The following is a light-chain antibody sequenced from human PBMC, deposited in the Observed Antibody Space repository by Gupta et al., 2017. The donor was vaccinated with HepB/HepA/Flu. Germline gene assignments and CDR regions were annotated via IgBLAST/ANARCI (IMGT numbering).Light chain of an antibody. J-gene: IGKJ4*01. CDR2: AAS. CDR1: QGITSR. V-gene: IGKV1D-12*01. CDR3: QQANSFPRT. Sequence: SVSASVGDRVTITCRASQGITSRLAWYQQKPGKAANLLIYAASSSQSGVPSRFSGSGSGTDFTLTISSLQPEDFTTYYCQQANSFPRTFGGGTKVEIK.